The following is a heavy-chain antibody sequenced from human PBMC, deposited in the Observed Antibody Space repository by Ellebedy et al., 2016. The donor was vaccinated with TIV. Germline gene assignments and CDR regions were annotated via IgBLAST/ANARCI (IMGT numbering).Heavy chain of an antibody. J-gene: IGHJ3*02. CDR2: IYSAGST. CDR3: ACTTGKYFWDAFDI. CDR1: GFTVSRNY. V-gene: IGHV3-66*01. D-gene: IGHD1-1*01. Sequence: PGGSLRLSCAATGFTVSRNYITWVRQAPGKGLEWVSVIYSAGSTDYADSVKGRFTISRDNSKNTVHLQMNSLRADDTALYYCACTTGKYFWDAFDIWGQGTLVTVSS.